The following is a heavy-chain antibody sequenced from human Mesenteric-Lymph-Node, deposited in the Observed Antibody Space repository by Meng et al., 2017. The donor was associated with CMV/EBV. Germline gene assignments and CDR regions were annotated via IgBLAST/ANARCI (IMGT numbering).Heavy chain of an antibody. J-gene: IGHJ2*01. D-gene: IGHD3-16*01. V-gene: IGHV4-61*01. CDR2: IYHNGYT. Sequence: TCTVSGGSVSRESYHWTWIRQHPGKGLECLGYIYHNGYTNYNHSLKSRVTISVDTSRNQFSLKLTSMTAADTAVYYCARGALGSFDLWGRGTLVTVSS. CDR1: GGSVSRESYH. CDR3: ARGALGSFDL.